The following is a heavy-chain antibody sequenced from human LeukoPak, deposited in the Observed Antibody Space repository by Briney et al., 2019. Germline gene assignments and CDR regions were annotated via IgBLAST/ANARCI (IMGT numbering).Heavy chain of an antibody. CDR3: ARDQGVGGTLGLYDY. Sequence: ASVKVSCKVSGYTLTELSMHWVRQAPGKGLEWMGGFDPEDGETIYAQKFQGRVTMTEDTSTDTAYMELSSLRYEDTALYYCARDQGVGGTLGLYDYWGQGTLVTVSS. D-gene: IGHD1-26*01. CDR1: GYTLTELS. V-gene: IGHV1-24*01. J-gene: IGHJ4*02. CDR2: FDPEDGET.